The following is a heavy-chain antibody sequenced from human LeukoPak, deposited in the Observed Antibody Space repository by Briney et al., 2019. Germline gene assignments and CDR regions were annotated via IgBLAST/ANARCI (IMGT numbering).Heavy chain of an antibody. Sequence: GGSLRLSCAASGFTFSDYYMSWVRQAPGKGLEWVSAISGSGGSTYYADSVKGRFTISRDNSKNTLYLQMNSLRAEDTAVYYCAKEESSGWFPYWGQGTLVTVSS. CDR2: ISGSGGST. CDR1: GFTFSDYY. CDR3: AKEESSGWFPY. D-gene: IGHD6-19*01. J-gene: IGHJ4*02. V-gene: IGHV3-23*01.